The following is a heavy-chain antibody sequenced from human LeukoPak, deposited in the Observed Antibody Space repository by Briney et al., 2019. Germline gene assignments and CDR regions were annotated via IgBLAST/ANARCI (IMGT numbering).Heavy chain of an antibody. CDR1: GFTFSSYA. V-gene: IGHV3-23*01. CDR3: ARAQTYYYDSSGYYLGY. CDR2: ISGSGGST. D-gene: IGHD3-22*01. Sequence: GGSLRLSCAASGFTFSSYAMSWVRQAPGKGLEWVSAISGSGGSTYYADSVKGRFTISRDNSKSTLYLQMNSLRAEGTAVYYCARAQTYYYDSSGYYLGYWGQGTLVTVSS. J-gene: IGHJ4*02.